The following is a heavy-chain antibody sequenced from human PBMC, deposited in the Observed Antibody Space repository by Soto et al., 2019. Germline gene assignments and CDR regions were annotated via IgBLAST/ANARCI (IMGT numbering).Heavy chain of an antibody. CDR2: ISSSSSYI. J-gene: IGHJ5*02. Sequence: GGSLRLSCAASGFTFSSYSMNWVRQAPGKGLEWVSSISSSSSYIYYADSVKGRFTISRDNAKNSLYLQMNSLRAEDTAFYYCARDRDSSGWYASEWFDPWGQGTLVTVSS. CDR3: ARDRDSSGWYASEWFDP. CDR1: GFTFSSYS. D-gene: IGHD6-19*01. V-gene: IGHV3-21*01.